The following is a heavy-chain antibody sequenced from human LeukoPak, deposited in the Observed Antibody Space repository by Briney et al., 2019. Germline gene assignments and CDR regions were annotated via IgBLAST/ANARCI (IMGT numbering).Heavy chain of an antibody. CDR2: ISSNGGST. V-gene: IGHV3-64*01. Sequence: GGSLRLSXAASGFTFSSYAMHWVRQAPGKGLEYVSAISSNGGSTYYANSVKGRFTISRDNSKNTLYPQMGSLRAEDMAVYFCASAVVVPAAIRYWGQGTLVTVSS. CDR1: GFTFSSYA. J-gene: IGHJ4*02. CDR3: ASAVVVPAAIRY. D-gene: IGHD2-2*02.